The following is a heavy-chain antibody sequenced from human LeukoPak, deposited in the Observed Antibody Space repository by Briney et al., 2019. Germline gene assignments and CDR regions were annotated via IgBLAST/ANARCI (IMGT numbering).Heavy chain of an antibody. Sequence: SETLSLTCAVYGGSFSGYYWSWIRQPPGKGLEWIGEINHSGSTNYNPSLKSRVTISVDTSKNQFSLKLSSVTAADTAVYYCARGLGFGRPPGYWGQGTLVTVSS. J-gene: IGHJ4*02. CDR2: INHSGST. V-gene: IGHV4-34*01. CDR1: GGSFSGYY. D-gene: IGHD3-10*01. CDR3: ARGLGFGRPPGY.